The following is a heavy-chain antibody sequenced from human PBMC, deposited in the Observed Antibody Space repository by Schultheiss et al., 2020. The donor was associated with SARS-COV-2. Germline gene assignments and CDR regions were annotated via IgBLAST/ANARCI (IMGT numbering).Heavy chain of an antibody. Sequence: SETLSLTCTVSGGSISSGGYYWSWIRQHPGKGLEWIGYIYYSGSTYYNPSLKSRVTISVDRSKNQFSLKLSSVTAADTAVYYCAREGGSYDHAFDIWGQGTMVTVSS. J-gene: IGHJ3*02. CDR3: AREGGSYDHAFDI. CDR1: GGSISSGGYY. V-gene: IGHV4-31*03. D-gene: IGHD1-26*01. CDR2: IYYSGST.